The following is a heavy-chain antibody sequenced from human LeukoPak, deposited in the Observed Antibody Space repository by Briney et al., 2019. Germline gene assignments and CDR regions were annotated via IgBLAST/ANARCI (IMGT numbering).Heavy chain of an antibody. CDR3: VRNNDSSGYYSGDYNFYYYMDV. Sequence: SETLSLTCTVSGGSINSGLYYWGWIRQPPGKGLEWIGRMSYSGSTDYNPSLKSRVTISVDTSKNQFSLRLSSVTAADTAVYYCVRNNDSSGYYSGDYNFYYYMDVWGKGTTVTVSS. J-gene: IGHJ6*03. V-gene: IGHV4-39*07. CDR1: GGSINSGLYY. D-gene: IGHD3-22*01. CDR2: MSYSGST.